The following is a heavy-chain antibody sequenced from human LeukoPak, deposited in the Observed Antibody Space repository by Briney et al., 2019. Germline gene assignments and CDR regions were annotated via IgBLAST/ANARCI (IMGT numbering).Heavy chain of an antibody. CDR3: ARDTGDSYGYDNAFDI. CDR2: IKQDGSEK. CDR1: GFTFSSYW. J-gene: IGHJ3*02. Sequence: GGSLRLSCAASGFTFSSYWMSWVRQAPGKGLEWVANIKQDGSEKYYVDSVKGRFTISRDNAKNSLYLQMNSLRAEGTAVYYCARDTGDSYGYDNAFDIWGQGTMVTVSS. D-gene: IGHD5-18*01. V-gene: IGHV3-7*01.